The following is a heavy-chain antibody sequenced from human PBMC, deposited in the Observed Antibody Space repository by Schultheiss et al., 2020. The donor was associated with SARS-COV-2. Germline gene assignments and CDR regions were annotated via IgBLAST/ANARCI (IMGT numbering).Heavy chain of an antibody. CDR3: AGHSSSSSFRGPP. D-gene: IGHD2-2*01. V-gene: IGHV6-1*01. CDR2: TYYRSKWYN. CDR1: GDSVSSNSAA. J-gene: IGHJ4*02. Sequence: SQTLSLTCAISGDSVSSNSAAWNWIRQSPSRGLEWLGRTYYRSKWYNEHAVSVKSRITINPDTSKNQFSLQLNSVTPEDTAVYYCAGHSSSSSFRGPPWGQGTLVTVSS.